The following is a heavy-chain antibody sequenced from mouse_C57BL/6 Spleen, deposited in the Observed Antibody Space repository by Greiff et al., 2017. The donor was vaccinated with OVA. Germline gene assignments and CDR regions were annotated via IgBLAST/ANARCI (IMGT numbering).Heavy chain of an antibody. Sequence: EVQRVESGPGLVKPSQSLSLTCSVTGYSITRGYYWNWIRQFPGNKLEWMGYISYDGSNNYNPSLKNRISITRDTSKNQFFLKLNSVTTEDTATYYCARGGGSSPYWYFDVWGTGTTVTVSS. J-gene: IGHJ1*03. CDR3: ARGGGSSPYWYFDV. D-gene: IGHD1-1*01. CDR1: GYSITRGYY. CDR2: ISYDGSN. V-gene: IGHV3-6*01.